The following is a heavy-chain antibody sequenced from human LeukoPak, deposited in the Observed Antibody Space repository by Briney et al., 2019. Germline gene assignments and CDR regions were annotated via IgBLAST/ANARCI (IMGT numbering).Heavy chain of an antibody. J-gene: IGHJ5*02. CDR1: GFTFSSYA. Sequence: GGSLRLSCAASGFTFSSYAMSWVRQAPGKGLEWVSAISGSGGSTYYADSVKGRFTISRDNSKNTLYLQMNSLRAEDTAVYYCTKVGDCSSTTCPLANWFDPWGQGTLVTVSS. D-gene: IGHD2-2*01. CDR3: TKVGDCSSTTCPLANWFDP. CDR2: ISGSGGST. V-gene: IGHV3-23*01.